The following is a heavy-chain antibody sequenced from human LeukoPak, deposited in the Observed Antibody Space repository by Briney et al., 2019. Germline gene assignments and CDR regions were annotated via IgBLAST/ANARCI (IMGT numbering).Heavy chain of an antibody. CDR3: AKTPGDCTGGTCYSFDY. V-gene: IGHV3-23*01. Sequence: GGSLRLSCAASGFTFSNYVMSWVRQAPGKGLEWVSGISGSGDNTYYADSVKGRFTVSRDNSKNTLYLQMNSLRAEDTAVYYCAKTPGDCTGGTCYSFDYWGQGSLVTVSS. CDR2: ISGSGDNT. D-gene: IGHD2-15*01. CDR1: GFTFSNYV. J-gene: IGHJ4*02.